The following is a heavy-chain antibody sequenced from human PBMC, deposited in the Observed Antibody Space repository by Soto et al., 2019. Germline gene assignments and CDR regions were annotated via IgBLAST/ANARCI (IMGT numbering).Heavy chain of an antibody. CDR1: GGTFSSYA. CDR3: MYSGYDSFDF. CDR2: IIPIFGTA. J-gene: IGHJ4*02. V-gene: IGHV1-69*13. Sequence: ASVKVSCKASGGTFSSYAISWVRQAPGQGLEWMGGIIPIFGTANYAQKFQGRVTITADESTSTAYMELSSLRSEDTAVYYCMYSGYDSFDFWGQGIQVTVSS. D-gene: IGHD5-12*01.